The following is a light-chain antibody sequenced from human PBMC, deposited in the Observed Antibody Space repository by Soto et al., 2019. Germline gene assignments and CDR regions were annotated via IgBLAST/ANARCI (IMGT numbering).Light chain of an antibody. J-gene: IGKJ1*01. Sequence: PRRPIYCASNLQGGVLSRFRGSGSEADFTLTITSLQPEDFATYYCQQSYTTPRTFGQGTKVDI. CDR3: QQSYTTPRT. CDR2: CAS. V-gene: IGKV1-39*01.